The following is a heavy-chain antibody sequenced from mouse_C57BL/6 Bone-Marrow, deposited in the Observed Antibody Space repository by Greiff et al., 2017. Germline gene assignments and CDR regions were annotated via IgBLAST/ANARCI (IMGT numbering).Heavy chain of an antibody. CDR3: ARGYDVFAY. V-gene: IGHV1-64*01. D-gene: IGHD2-2*01. J-gene: IGHJ3*01. CDR2: IHPNSGST. CDR1: GYTFTSYW. Sequence: QVQLQQPGAELVKPGASVKLSCKASGYTFTSYWMHWVKQRPGQGLEWIGMIHPNSGSTNYNEKFKSKATLTVDKSSSTAYMQLSSLTSEDSAVDYCARGYDVFAYWGQGTLVTVSA.